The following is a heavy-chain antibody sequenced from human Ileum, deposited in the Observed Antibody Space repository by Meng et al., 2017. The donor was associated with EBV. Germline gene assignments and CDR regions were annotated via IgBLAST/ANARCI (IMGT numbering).Heavy chain of an antibody. Sequence: QGQFVAAGAGLVKPGGSCRLSCAASGLYFSNYYMNWIRQAPGKGLEWVSFISSTGSTTYYADSVKGRFTVSRDNAKNSLFLQMHSLRAEDTAVYYCVYSSSFHWGQGTLVTVSS. V-gene: IGHV3-11*01. CDR1: GLYFSNYY. D-gene: IGHD6-13*01. CDR2: ISSTGSTT. CDR3: VYSSSFH. J-gene: IGHJ4*02.